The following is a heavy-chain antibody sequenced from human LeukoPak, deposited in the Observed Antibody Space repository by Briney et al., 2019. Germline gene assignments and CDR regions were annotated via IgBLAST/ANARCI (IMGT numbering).Heavy chain of an antibody. CDR3: AREVRRDDGYETYYYDSSGYGGLYYFDY. D-gene: IGHD3-22*01. V-gene: IGHV3-53*01. CDR2: IYSGGST. CDR1: GFTVSSNY. Sequence: GGSLRLSCAASGFTVSSNYMSWARQAPGKGLEWVSVIYSGGSTYYADSVKGRFTISRDNSKNTLYLQMNSLRAEDTAVYYCAREVRRDDGYETYYYDSSGYGGLYYFDYWGQGTLVTVSS. J-gene: IGHJ4*02.